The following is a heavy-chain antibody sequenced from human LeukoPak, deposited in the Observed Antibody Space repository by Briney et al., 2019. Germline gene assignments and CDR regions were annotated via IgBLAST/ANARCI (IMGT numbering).Heavy chain of an antibody. J-gene: IGHJ4*02. CDR3: ARDGVYYDSSGLDY. CDR2: ISGSSSFI. D-gene: IGHD3-22*01. V-gene: IGHV3-21*01. CDR1: GFTFSSYS. Sequence: GGSLRLSCAASGFTFSSYSMNWVRQSPGKGLEWVSSISGSSSFIYYADSVKGRFTISRDNAKNSLYLQMNSLRAEDTAVFYCARDGVYYDSSGLDYWGQGTLVTVSS.